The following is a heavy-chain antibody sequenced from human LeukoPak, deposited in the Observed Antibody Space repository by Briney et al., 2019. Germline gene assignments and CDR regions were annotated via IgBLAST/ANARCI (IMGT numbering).Heavy chain of an antibody. CDR3: ARGRTHRRLWLGESTGGPFDY. V-gene: IGHV1-18*01. J-gene: IGHJ4*02. D-gene: IGHD3-10*01. CDR2: ISGYNGNT. CDR1: GYTFTSYG. Sequence: ASVKVSCKASGYTFTSYGISWVRQAPGQGLEWMGWISGYNGNTNYAQKFQGRVTMTIDTSTSTLYMELRSLRSDDTAVYYCARGRTHRRLWLGESTGGPFDYWGQGTLVTVSS.